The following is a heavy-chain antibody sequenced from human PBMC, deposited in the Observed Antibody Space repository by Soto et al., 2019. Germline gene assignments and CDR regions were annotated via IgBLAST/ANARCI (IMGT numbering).Heavy chain of an antibody. D-gene: IGHD1-26*01. Sequence: GGSLRLSCAASGFTFSSYAMSWVRQAPGKGLEWVSAISGSGSSTYYADSVKGRFTISRDNSKNTLYLQMNSLRAEDTAVYYCAKIDDSARTHGLDYWGQGTLVTVSS. J-gene: IGHJ4*02. CDR2: ISGSGSST. CDR3: AKIDDSARTHGLDY. CDR1: GFTFSSYA. V-gene: IGHV3-23*01.